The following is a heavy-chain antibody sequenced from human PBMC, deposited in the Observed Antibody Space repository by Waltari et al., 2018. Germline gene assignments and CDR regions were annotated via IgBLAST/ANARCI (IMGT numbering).Heavy chain of an antibody. CDR3: ARTMGGHYDFSFDP. J-gene: IGHJ5*02. CDR1: GFTFSTYT. CDR2: ISYDGSTK. D-gene: IGHD3-3*01. V-gene: IGHV3-30-3*01. Sequence: QVQLVESGGGMVQPGKSLRLSCAASGFTFSTYTMTWVRKPPGKGLEWVALISYDGSTKYYADSVKGRFTISRDNSKDTLYLQMSSLRAEDTAVYSCARTMGGHYDFSFDPWGQGTLVTVSS.